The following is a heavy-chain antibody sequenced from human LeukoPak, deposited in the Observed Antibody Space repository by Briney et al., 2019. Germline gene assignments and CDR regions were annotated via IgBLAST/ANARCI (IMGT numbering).Heavy chain of an antibody. J-gene: IGHJ4*02. CDR2: IKQDGSEK. CDR3: ASLNTARYSYDY. V-gene: IGHV3-7*01. CDR1: GFTFSNVW. Sequence: GGSLRLSCAASGFTFSNVWMSWVRQAPGKGLEWVANIKQDGSEKYYVDSVKGRFTISRDNAKNSLYLQMNSLRAEDTAVYYCASLNTARYSYDYWGQGTLVTVSS. D-gene: IGHD5-18*01.